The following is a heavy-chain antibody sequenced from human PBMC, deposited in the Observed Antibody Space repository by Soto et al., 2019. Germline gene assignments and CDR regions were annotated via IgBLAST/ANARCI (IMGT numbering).Heavy chain of an antibody. CDR3: ARLVCGGDCYSDNWFDP. J-gene: IGHJ5*02. D-gene: IGHD2-21*02. CDR2: IIPILGIA. Sequence: QVQLVQSGAEVKKPGSSVKVSCKASGGTFSSYTISWVRQAPGQGLEWMGRIIPILGIANYAQKFQGRVTITADKSTSTAYMELSSLRSEDPAVYYCARLVCGGDCYSDNWFDPWGQGTLVTVSS. CDR1: GGTFSSYT. V-gene: IGHV1-69*02.